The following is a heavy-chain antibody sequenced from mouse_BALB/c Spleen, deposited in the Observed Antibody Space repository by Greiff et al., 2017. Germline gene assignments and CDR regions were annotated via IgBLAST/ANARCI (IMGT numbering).Heavy chain of an antibody. J-gene: IGHJ1*01. CDR2: ISYDGSN. V-gene: IGHV3-6*02. D-gene: IGHD1-2*01. CDR3: ARVATAPYWYFDV. CDR1: GYSITSGYY. Sequence: EVKLQESGPGLVKPSQSLSLTCSVTGYSITSGYYWNWIRQFPGNKLEWMGYISYDGSNNYNPSLKNRISITRDTSKNQFFLKLNSVTTEDTATYYCARVATAPYWYFDVWGAGTTVTVSS.